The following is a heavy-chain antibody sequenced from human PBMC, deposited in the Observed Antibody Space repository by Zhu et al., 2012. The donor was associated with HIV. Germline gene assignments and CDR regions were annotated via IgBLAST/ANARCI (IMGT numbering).Heavy chain of an antibody. CDR3: ARRFTGGSGSYYTTWGI. Sequence: QVQLEQWGAGLLKPSETLSLTCAAYGGSFSGNYWSWIRQPPGQGLEWIGEINHSGSINYNPSLKSRVTISVDTSKNQFSLKLSSVTAADTAVYYCARRFTGGSGSYYTTWGIGGQGTLVTVSS. CDR1: GGSFSGNY. J-gene: IGHJ4*02. V-gene: IGHV4-34*02. D-gene: IGHD3-10*01. CDR2: INHSGSI.